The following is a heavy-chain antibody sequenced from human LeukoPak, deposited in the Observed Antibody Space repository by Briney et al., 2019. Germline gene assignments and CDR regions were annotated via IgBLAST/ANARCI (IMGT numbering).Heavy chain of an antibody. Sequence: GGSLRLSCATSGFTFRNFWMSWVRQAPGRGLEWGANIHPEGNEKYNVDSVKGRVTMSRDNAKSSLFLQMNGLRVEDTAVYYCARGDDFSGDHWGQGTLVTVSS. D-gene: IGHD1-1*01. CDR1: GFTFRNFW. J-gene: IGHJ4*02. V-gene: IGHV3-7*04. CDR3: ARGDDFSGDH. CDR2: IHPEGNEK.